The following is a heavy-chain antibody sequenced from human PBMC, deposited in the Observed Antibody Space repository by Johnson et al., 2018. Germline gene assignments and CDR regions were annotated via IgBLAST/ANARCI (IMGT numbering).Heavy chain of an antibody. J-gene: IGHJ3*01. D-gene: IGHD3-22*01. CDR3: ARATYYYDTSGFGAFDV. V-gene: IGHV3-9*01. Sequence: VQLQESGGGLVQPGRSLRLSCSASGFTFDDYAMHWVRQVPGEGLEWVSGINWNSDRIAYADSVKGRFTISRDNAKNSLYLRMNSLRVEDTALYYWARATYYYDTSGFGAFDVWGQVTVVTVSS. CDR2: INWNSDRI. CDR1: GFTFDDYA.